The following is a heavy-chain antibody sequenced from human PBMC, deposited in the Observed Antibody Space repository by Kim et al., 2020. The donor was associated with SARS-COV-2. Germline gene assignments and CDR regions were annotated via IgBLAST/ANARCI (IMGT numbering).Heavy chain of an antibody. D-gene: IGHD6-13*01. J-gene: IGHJ4*02. V-gene: IGHV3-7*03. Sequence: YVDSVKGRFTISRDNAKNSLYLQMNSLRAEDTAVYYCAREIAAVQRGFEYWGQGTLVTVSS. CDR3: AREIAAVQRGFEY.